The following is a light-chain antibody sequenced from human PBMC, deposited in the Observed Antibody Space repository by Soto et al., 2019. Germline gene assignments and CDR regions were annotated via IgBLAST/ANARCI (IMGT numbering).Light chain of an antibody. CDR1: SSDVGGYNY. V-gene: IGLV2-14*03. J-gene: IGLJ1*01. CDR3: SSYTTSNTRQIV. CDR2: DVS. Sequence: QSVLTQPASVSGSPGQSITISCTGTSSDVGGYNYVSWYQHHPGKAPKLMIYDVSNRPSGVSNRFSGSKSGNTASLTISGLQPEEEADYYCSSYTTSNTRQIVLGTGTKVT.